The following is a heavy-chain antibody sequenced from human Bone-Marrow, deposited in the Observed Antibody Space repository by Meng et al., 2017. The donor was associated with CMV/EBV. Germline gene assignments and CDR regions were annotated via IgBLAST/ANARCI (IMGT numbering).Heavy chain of an antibody. J-gene: IGHJ6*02. Sequence: SVKGSCKASGGTFSSYAISWVRQAPGQGLEWMGGIIPIFGTANYAQKFQGRVTITTDESTSTAYMELSSLRSEDTAVYYCARGTGYYYYYGMDVWGQGTTVTVSS. CDR1: GGTFSSYA. D-gene: IGHD3/OR15-3a*01. V-gene: IGHV1-69*05. CDR2: IIPIFGTA. CDR3: ARGTGYYYYYGMDV.